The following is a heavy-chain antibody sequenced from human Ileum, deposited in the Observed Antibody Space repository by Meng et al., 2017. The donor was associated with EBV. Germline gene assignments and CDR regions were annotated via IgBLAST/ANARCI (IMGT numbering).Heavy chain of an antibody. CDR3: ATSRIAKFDR. V-gene: IGHV6-1*01. CDR1: GDSVSSDKTA. J-gene: IGHJ5*02. Sequence: LQLPESGPGLVPPSESLSLPCGISGDSVSSDKTAWNWIRQSPSRGLEWLGRTYRRSRWYYDYALSVKSRINISPDTSKNQVSLQLNSVTDEDTGIYYCATSRIAKFDRWGQGTLVTVSS. CDR2: TYRRSRWYY.